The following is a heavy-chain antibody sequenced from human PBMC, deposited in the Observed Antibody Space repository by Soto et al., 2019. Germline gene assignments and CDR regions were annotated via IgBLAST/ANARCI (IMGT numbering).Heavy chain of an antibody. CDR1: NYSINSGFF. D-gene: IGHD3-16*01. V-gene: IGHV4-38-2*02. J-gene: IGHJ5*02. Sequence: PSETLSLTCSVSNYSINSGFFWGWIRQPPGKGLEWIGSIFHTGDTYYNPSLKSRITMSVDTSRNQFSLKLTSLTAADTAVYYCARDTKSLDPWGQGTLVTVS. CDR3: ARDTKSLDP. CDR2: IFHTGDT.